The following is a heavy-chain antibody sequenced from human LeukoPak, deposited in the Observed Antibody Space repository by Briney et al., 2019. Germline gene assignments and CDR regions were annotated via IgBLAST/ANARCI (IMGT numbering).Heavy chain of an antibody. CDR1: GFTVSSNY. Sequence: PGGSLRLSCAASGFTVSSNYMSWVRQAPGKGLEWVSVIYSGGSTYYADSVKGRFTISRDNSKNTLYLQMNSLGAEDTAVYYCAREEAGIGGFGPWGQGTPVTVSS. CDR3: AREEAGIGGFGP. D-gene: IGHD2-15*01. CDR2: IYSGGST. V-gene: IGHV3-66*02. J-gene: IGHJ5*02.